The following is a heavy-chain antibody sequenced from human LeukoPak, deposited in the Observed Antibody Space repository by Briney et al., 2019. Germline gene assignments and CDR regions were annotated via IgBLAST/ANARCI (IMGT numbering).Heavy chain of an antibody. D-gene: IGHD4-23*01. CDR2: ISGSGGST. CDR1: GFTFSSYA. CDR3: AKDGWELIRVSYFDY. J-gene: IGHJ4*02. V-gene: IGHV3-23*01. Sequence: PGGSLRLSCAASGFTFSSYAMSWVRQAPGKGLEWVSGISGSGGSTYYADSVKGRFTISRDISKNTLYLQLNSLRAEDTAVYYCAKDGWELIRVSYFDYWGQGTLVTVSS.